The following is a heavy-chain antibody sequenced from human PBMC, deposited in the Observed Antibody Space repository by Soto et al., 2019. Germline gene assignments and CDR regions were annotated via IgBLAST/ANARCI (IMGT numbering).Heavy chain of an antibody. Sequence: ASVKVSCKASGFTFTNYGITWVRQAPGQGLEWMGWISASKGNTNYAQEFQGRVTMTTDTSTSTAYMELRSLRSDDMAVYYCASRSGQLPYYFDYWGQGTQVTV. J-gene: IGHJ4*02. CDR2: ISASKGNT. V-gene: IGHV1-18*03. D-gene: IGHD6-6*01. CDR1: GFTFTNYG. CDR3: ASRSGQLPYYFDY.